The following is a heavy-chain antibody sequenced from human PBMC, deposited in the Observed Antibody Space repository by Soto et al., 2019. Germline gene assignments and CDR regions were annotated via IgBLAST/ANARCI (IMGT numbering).Heavy chain of an antibody. D-gene: IGHD1-20*01. CDR2: IYHRGNT. CDR3: VRSKYNMVAGPKWFDP. J-gene: IGHJ5*02. CDR1: GVSIGSGDYS. V-gene: IGHV4-30-2*01. Sequence: SETLSLTCTVSGVSIGSGDYSWRWIRQPPGKGLEWLGYIYHRGNTYYNPSRESRLTMSADRSKNQLSLSLRSVTAADTAMYYFVRSKYNMVAGPKWFDPWGQGILVTVSS.